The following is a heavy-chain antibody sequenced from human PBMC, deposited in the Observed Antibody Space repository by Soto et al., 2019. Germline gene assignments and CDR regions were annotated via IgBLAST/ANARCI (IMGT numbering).Heavy chain of an antibody. CDR1: GGSLSTSDW. J-gene: IGHJ4*02. V-gene: IGHV4-4*02. D-gene: IGHD1-26*01. Sequence: QVHLEESGPGLVKPSETLSLTCDVSGGSLSTSDWWTWFRQPPGKGLEWIGEVFHSGSTTYNPSLDGRATISVDKSKNQFSLKLISVTAADTALYYCAKSWEIKRFFAHWGKGTLVIVSS. CDR3: AKSWEIKRFFAH. CDR2: VFHSGST.